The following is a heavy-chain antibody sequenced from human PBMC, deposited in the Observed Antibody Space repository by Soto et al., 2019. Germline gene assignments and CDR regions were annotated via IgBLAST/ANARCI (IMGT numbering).Heavy chain of an antibody. V-gene: IGHV1-2*02. J-gene: IGHJ6*02. CDR1: GYTFTGYY. D-gene: IGHD3-22*01. CDR2: INPNSGGT. Sequence: ASVKVSCKASGYTFTGYYMHWVRQAPGQGLEWMGWINPNSGGTNYAQKFQGRVTMTRDTSISTAYMELSRLRSDDTAVYYCARFPLFGGYDCSGYRCYGMDVWGQGTTVTVSS. CDR3: ARFPLFGGYDCSGYRCYGMDV.